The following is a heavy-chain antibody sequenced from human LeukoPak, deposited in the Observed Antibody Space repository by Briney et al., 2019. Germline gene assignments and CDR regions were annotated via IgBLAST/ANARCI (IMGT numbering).Heavy chain of an antibody. V-gene: IGHV3-11*01. CDR2: ISSSGSTI. D-gene: IGHD3-22*01. CDR3: AKGYYYYDSSGLFDY. Sequence: SGGSLRLSCAASGFTFSDYYMSWIRQAPGKGLEWVSYISSSGSTIYYADSVKGRFTISRDNAKNSLYLQMNSLRAEGTAVYYCAKGYYYYDSSGLFDYWGQGTLVTVSS. J-gene: IGHJ4*02. CDR1: GFTFSDYY.